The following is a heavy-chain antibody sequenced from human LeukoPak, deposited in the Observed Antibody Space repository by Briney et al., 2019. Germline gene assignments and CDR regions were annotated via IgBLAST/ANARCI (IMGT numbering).Heavy chain of an antibody. V-gene: IGHV4-31*03. D-gene: IGHD7-27*01. Sequence: SQTLSLTCTVSGGSVSSGGYYWSWIRQHPGKGLEWIGYIYYSGSTYYNPSLKSRVTISVDTSKNQFSLKLSSVTAADTAVYYCARGRTGNWYFDLWGRGTLVTVSS. J-gene: IGHJ2*01. CDR1: GGSVSSGGYY. CDR2: IYYSGST. CDR3: ARGRTGNWYFDL.